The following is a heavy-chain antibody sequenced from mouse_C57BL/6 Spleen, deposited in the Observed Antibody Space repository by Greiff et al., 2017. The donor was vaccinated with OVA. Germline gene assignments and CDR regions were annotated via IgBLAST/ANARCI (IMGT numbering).Heavy chain of an antibody. Sequence: QVQLQQSGPELVKPGASVKISCKASGYAFSSSWMNWVKQRPGKGLEWIGRIYPGDGDTNYNGKFKGKATLTADKSSSTAYMQLSSLTSEDSAVYFCARDYYDGSSYAMDDWGQGTSVTVSS. CDR3: ARDYYDGSSYAMDD. CDR2: IYPGDGDT. J-gene: IGHJ4*01. V-gene: IGHV1-82*01. D-gene: IGHD1-1*01. CDR1: GYAFSSSW.